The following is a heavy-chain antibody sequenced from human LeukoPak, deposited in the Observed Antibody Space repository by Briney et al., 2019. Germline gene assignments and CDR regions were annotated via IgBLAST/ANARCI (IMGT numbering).Heavy chain of an antibody. Sequence: SGTLSLTCTVSGASIRSSNYFWGWIRQAPGKGLEWIGNIFHSGSTTYNLSLKSRVTISVDTSKNQFSLKLSSVTAADTAVYYCASSDMFRVFYFDYWGQGIQVTVSS. V-gene: IGHV4-39*01. CDR3: ASSDMFRVFYFDY. J-gene: IGHJ4*02. CDR1: GASIRSSNYF. D-gene: IGHD3-10*02. CDR2: IFHSGST.